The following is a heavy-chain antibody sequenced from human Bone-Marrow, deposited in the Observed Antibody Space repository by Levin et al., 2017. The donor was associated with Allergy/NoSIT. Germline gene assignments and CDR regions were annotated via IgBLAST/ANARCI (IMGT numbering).Heavy chain of an antibody. D-gene: IGHD2-15*01. J-gene: IGHJ3*02. Sequence: GGSLRLSCAASGFTFSGSAMHWVRQASGKGLEWVGRIRSKANSYATAYAASVKGRFTISRDDSKNTAYLQMNSLKTEDTAVYYCTRPGYCSGGSCYVGVDAFDIWGQGTMVTVSS. CDR2: IRSKANSYAT. V-gene: IGHV3-73*01. CDR3: TRPGYCSGGSCYVGVDAFDI. CDR1: GFTFSGSA.